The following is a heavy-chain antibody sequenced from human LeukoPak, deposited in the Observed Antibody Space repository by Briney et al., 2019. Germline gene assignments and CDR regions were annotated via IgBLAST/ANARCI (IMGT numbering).Heavy chain of an antibody. CDR3: ARGPRRIAAAGIAVAGRYDY. CDR1: GGSFSGYY. Sequence: SETLSLTCAVYGGSFSGYYWSWIRQPPGKGLEWIGEINHSGSTNCNPSLKSRVTISVDTSKNQFSLKLSSVTAADTAVYYCARGPRRIAAAGIAVAGRYDYWGQGTLVTVSS. D-gene: IGHD6-19*01. V-gene: IGHV4-34*01. J-gene: IGHJ4*02. CDR2: INHSGST.